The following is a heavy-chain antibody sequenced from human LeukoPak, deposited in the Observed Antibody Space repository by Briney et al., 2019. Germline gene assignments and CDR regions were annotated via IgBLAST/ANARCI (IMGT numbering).Heavy chain of an antibody. CDR2: ISYDGSNK. V-gene: IGHV3-30*18. D-gene: IGHD3-22*01. CDR3: AKDSGTSGYYPVDAFDI. CDR1: GFTFSSYG. J-gene: IGHJ3*02. Sequence: PGGSLRLSCAASGFTFSSYGMHWVRQAPGKGLEWVAVISYDGSNKYYADSVKGRFTISRDNSKKTLYLHMNSLRAEDTAVYYCAKDSGTSGYYPVDAFDIWGQGTMVTVSS.